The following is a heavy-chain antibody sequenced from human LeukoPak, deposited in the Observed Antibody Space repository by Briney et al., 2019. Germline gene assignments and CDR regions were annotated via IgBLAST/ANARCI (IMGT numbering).Heavy chain of an antibody. V-gene: IGHV4-38-2*02. Sequence: SETLSLTCTVSGYSISSGYYWGWLRQPPEKGLEWIGSIYHSGSTYYNPSLKSRVIISVDTSKNQFSLKLSSVTAADTAVYYCARAYSSSWYFNWFDPWGQGTLVIVSS. J-gene: IGHJ5*02. D-gene: IGHD6-13*01. CDR1: GYSISSGYY. CDR2: IYHSGST. CDR3: ARAYSSSWYFNWFDP.